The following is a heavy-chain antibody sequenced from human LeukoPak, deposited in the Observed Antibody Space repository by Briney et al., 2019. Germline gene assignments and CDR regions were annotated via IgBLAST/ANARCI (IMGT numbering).Heavy chain of an antibody. D-gene: IGHD3-9*01. Sequence: PSETLSLTCTVSGGSISSYYWSWIRQPPGKGLEWIGYIYYSGSTNYNPSLKSRVTISVDTSKNQFSLKLSSVTAADTAVYYCARGEIFGIFDYWGQGTLASVSS. V-gene: IGHV4-59*01. CDR1: GGSISSYY. J-gene: IGHJ4*02. CDR2: IYYSGST. CDR3: ARGEIFGIFDY.